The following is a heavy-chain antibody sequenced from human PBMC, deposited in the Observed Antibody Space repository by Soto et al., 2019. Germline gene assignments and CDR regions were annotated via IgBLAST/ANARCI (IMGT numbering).Heavy chain of an antibody. CDR2: INPSGGNT. D-gene: IGHD1-26*01. CDR3: VRDRFRWELVDVFDF. CDR1: GYTFTSDY. V-gene: IGHV1-46*01. Sequence: ASVKVSCKASGYTFTSDYMHWVRQAPGQGLEWMGIINPSGGNTNYAQKLQGRVTMTTDTSTSTAYMELRSLRSDDTAVYYLVRDRFRWELVDVFDFWGQGTLVTVS. J-gene: IGHJ3*01.